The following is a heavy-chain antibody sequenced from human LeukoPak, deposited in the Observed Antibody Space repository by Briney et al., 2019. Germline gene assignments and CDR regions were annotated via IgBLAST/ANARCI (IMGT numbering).Heavy chain of an antibody. Sequence: GGSLRLSCAASGFIFSSYWMHWVRHAPGKGLAWVSRINTDGSSTSYADSVKGRFTISRDNAKNTLYLQMNSLRAEDTAMYYCTRETPDGYDYWGQGTLVTVSS. CDR2: INTDGSST. D-gene: IGHD5-24*01. V-gene: IGHV3-74*01. CDR1: GFIFSSYW. CDR3: TRETPDGYDY. J-gene: IGHJ4*02.